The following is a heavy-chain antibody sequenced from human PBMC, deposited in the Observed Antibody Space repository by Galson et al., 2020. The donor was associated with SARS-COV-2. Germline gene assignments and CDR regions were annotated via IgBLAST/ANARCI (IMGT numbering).Heavy chain of an antibody. J-gene: IGHJ6*03. CDR2: IQYDGTTK. D-gene: IGHD3-16*01. CDR1: GFPFSSYG. Sequence: GGSLRLSCAASGFPFSSYGMYWVRQAPGTGLEWVAFIQYDGTTKSYGDSVKGRFTISRDNSINTLYLQMNSLRVEDSAMYYCVKDGVAFNSFSHYYYMDVWCKGTTVTVPS. CDR3: VKDGVAFNSFSHYYYMDV. V-gene: IGHV3-30*02.